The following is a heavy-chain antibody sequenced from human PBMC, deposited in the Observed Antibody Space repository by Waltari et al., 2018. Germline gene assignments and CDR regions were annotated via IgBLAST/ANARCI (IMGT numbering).Heavy chain of an antibody. CDR3: ARLRIQDYDILTGYYPQYYFDY. CDR2: IYYSGST. Sequence: QVQLQESGPGLVKPSETLSLTCTVSGGSISSYYWSWIRQPPGKGLEWIGYIYYSGSTNYDPSRKSRVTISVDTSKNHFSLKLSSVTAAYTAVYYCARLRIQDYDILTGYYPQYYFDYWGQGTLVTVSS. V-gene: IGHV4-59*01. CDR1: GGSISSYY. D-gene: IGHD3-9*01. J-gene: IGHJ4*02.